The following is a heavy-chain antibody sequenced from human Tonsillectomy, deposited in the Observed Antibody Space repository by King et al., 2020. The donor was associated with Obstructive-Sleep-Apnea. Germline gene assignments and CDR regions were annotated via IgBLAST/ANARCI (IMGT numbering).Heavy chain of an antibody. Sequence: QLVQSGGGVVQPGRSLRLSCAASGFAFSSYAMHWVRQAPGKGLEWVAVISYDGSNKYYADSVKGRFTISRDSSKNKLYLQVNSLRAEDTAVYYCARDVLGQGGIDYWGQGTLVTVSS. J-gene: IGHJ4*02. CDR2: ISYDGSNK. V-gene: IGHV3-30*04. D-gene: IGHD3-16*01. CDR1: GFAFSSYA. CDR3: ARDVLGQGGIDY.